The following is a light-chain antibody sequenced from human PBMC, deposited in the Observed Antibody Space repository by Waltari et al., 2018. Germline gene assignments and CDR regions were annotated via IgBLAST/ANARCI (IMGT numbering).Light chain of an antibody. CDR2: VNSDGSH. J-gene: IGLJ2*01. CDR1: SGHSSYSSYA. Sequence: QLVLTQSPSASASLGASVKLTCTLSSGHSSYSSYAIAWHQQQPGKGPRFLMKVNSDGSHNKGDGIPDRFSGSSSGSERYLTISSLQSADEADYYCQTWGADFQVFGGGTKLAVL. V-gene: IGLV4-69*01. CDR3: QTWGADFQV.